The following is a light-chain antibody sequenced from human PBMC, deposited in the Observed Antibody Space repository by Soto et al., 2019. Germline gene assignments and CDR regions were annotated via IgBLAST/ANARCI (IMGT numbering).Light chain of an antibody. J-gene: IGLJ2*01. CDR3: QSYDNNSHVV. Sequence: NFMLTQPHSVSESPGKTVTISCTRSSGSIASNYVQWYQQRPSSSPTTVIYKDNQKPSGDPNLFSGSIDRSSNSDSLTSSGLNTEDEGEHYFQSYDNNSHVVFDVGTKRTVL. CDR2: KDN. V-gene: IGLV6-57*01. CDR1: SGSIASNY.